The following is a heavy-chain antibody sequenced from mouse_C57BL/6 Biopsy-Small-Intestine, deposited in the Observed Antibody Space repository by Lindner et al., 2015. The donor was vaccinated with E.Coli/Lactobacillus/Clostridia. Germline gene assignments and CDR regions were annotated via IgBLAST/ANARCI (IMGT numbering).Heavy chain of an antibody. V-gene: IGHV14-2*02. CDR1: GYNFDSYG. J-gene: IGHJ4*01. Sequence: SVKVSCKTSGYNFDSYGITWVRQAPGQGLEWMGWISDYNGPTKYAQRFQDRVTMTADTSTTTAYMELRNLKSDDTAVYYCARGPHHPTSKYSSGYYFFDFWGQGTLVTVSS. CDR3: ARGPHHPTSKYSSGYYFFDF. D-gene: IGHD2-3*01. CDR2: ISDYNGPT.